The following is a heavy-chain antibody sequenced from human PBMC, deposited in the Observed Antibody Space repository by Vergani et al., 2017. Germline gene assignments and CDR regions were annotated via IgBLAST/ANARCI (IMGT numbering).Heavy chain of an antibody. Sequence: QLQLQESGPGLVKPSETLSLTCTVSGGSISSSSYYWGWIRQPPGKGLEWIGSIYYSGSTYYNPSLKSRVTISVDTSKNQFSLKLITVTAADTAVYYCARHDFRIAAAGTIWYFDLWGRGTLVTVSS. CDR3: ARHDFRIAAAGTIWYFDL. V-gene: IGHV4-39*01. CDR1: GGSISSSSYY. J-gene: IGHJ2*01. CDR2: IYYSGST. D-gene: IGHD6-13*01.